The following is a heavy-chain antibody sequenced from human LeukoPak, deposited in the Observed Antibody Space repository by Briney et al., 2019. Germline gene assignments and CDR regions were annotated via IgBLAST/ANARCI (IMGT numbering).Heavy chain of an antibody. CDR2: TFSTST. J-gene: IGHJ5*02. CDR3: ARYKFHIYSAP. CDR1: GDSVSSSPYY. Sequence: SETLSLTCSVSGDSVSSSPYYWGWIRQPPGKGLEWIGNTFSTSTLYNASLRSRVTILVDTSKNQFSLKLTSATAADTAIYYCARYKFHIYSAPGGQEPL. V-gene: IGHV4-61*01. D-gene: IGHD1-14*01.